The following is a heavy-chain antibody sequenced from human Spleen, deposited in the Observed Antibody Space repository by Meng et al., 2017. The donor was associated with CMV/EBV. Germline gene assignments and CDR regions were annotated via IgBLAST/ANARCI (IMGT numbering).Heavy chain of an antibody. CDR2: INHGGST. CDR1: GGSFTGYY. CDR3: ARLRVVPTTTDYFDS. Sequence: SETLSLTCVVYGGSFTGYYWICFRQPPGKGLKWIGEINHGGSTNYNPSLKSRVTISMDTSKNQFSLKLRSVTAADTAVYYCARLRVVPTTTDYFDSWGQGTLVTVSS. V-gene: IGHV4-34*01. D-gene: IGHD4/OR15-4a*01. J-gene: IGHJ4*02.